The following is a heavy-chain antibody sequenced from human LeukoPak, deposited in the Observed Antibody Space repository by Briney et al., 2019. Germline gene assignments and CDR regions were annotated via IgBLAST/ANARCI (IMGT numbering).Heavy chain of an antibody. CDR1: GFTFSSYW. CDR2: ISSSSSYI. J-gene: IGHJ4*02. V-gene: IGHV3-21*01. CDR3: ARDRGDGYNSCFDY. D-gene: IGHD5-24*01. Sequence: GGSLRLSCAASGFTFSSYWMHWVRQAPGKGLEWVSSISSSSSYIYYADSVKGRFTISRDNAKNSLYLQMNSLRAEDTAVYYCARDRGDGYNSCFDYWGQGTLVTVSS.